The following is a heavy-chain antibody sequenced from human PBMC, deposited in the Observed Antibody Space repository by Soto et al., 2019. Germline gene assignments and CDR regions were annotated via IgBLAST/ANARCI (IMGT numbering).Heavy chain of an antibody. V-gene: IGHV1-69*12. Sequence: QVQLVQSGAEVKKPGSSVKVSCKASGGTFSSYAISWVRQAPGQGLEWMGGIIPIFGTANYAQKFQGRVTIXXDXSXXTADMELSSLRSEDTAVYYCARDSGSYYYYYGMDVWGQGTKVTVSS. D-gene: IGHD3-10*01. CDR2: IIPIFGTA. J-gene: IGHJ6*02. CDR1: GGTFSSYA. CDR3: ARDSGSYYYYYGMDV.